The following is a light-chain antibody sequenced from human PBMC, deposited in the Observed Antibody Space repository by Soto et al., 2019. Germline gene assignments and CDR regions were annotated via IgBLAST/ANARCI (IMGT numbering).Light chain of an antibody. Sequence: EIVMTQSPGTLSVSPGERATLSCRASQSVSSNLAWYQQKPGQAPRLLIYGASTRATGIPARFSGSGSETEFTLTISSLQSGDFAVYYCQQFYNWPRTFGQGTKVDIK. CDR3: QQFYNWPRT. CDR2: GAS. J-gene: IGKJ1*01. CDR1: QSVSSN. V-gene: IGKV3-15*01.